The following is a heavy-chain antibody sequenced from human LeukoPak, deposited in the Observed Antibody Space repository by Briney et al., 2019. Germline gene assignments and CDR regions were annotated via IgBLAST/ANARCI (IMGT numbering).Heavy chain of an antibody. CDR2: ISSSGGKT. Sequence: GGSLRLSCAASGFPFSSYEMNWVRQAPGKGLEWISYISSSGGKTYLANSVRGRFTISRDNDKNLLYLQMSSLRAEDTGVYFCARDGPDIGNLYLACGGQGTLVTVFS. CDR3: ARDGPDIGNLYLAC. D-gene: IGHD1-14*01. CDR1: GFPFSSYE. V-gene: IGHV3-48*03. J-gene: IGHJ4*02.